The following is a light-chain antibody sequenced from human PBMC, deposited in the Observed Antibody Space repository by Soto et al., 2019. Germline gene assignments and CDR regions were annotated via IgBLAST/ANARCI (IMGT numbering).Light chain of an antibody. CDR3: SSYTSRSTDV. J-gene: IGLJ1*01. V-gene: IGLV2-18*02. CDR1: SSDVGSYNR. CDR2: EVS. Sequence: QSALTQPPSVSGSPGQSVAISCTGTSSDVGSYNRVSWYQQPPGTAPKLMIYEVSNRPSGVPDRFSGSKSGNTASLTISGLQAEDEADYHCSSYTSRSTDVFGTGTKVTVL.